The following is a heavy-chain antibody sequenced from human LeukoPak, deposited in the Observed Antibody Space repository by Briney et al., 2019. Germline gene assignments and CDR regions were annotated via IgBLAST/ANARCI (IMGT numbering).Heavy chain of an antibody. J-gene: IGHJ4*02. D-gene: IGHD3-10*01. V-gene: IGHV3-73*01. CDR2: IRSKANSYAT. CDR3: TRNYYYGSGSYWGFDY. Sequence: PGGSLRLSCAASGFTFSGSAMHWVRQASGKGLEWVGRIRSKANSYATAYAASVKGRFTISRDDSKNTAYLQMNSLKTEDTAVYYCTRNYYYGSGSYWGFDYWGQGTLVTVSS. CDR1: GFTFSGSA.